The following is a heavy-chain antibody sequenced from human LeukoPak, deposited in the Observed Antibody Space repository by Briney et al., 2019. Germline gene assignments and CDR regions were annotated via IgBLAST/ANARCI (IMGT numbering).Heavy chain of an antibody. CDR3: ARGAVTRFDI. CDR2: IYSGGST. J-gene: IGHJ3*02. CDR1: GFTVSSNY. Sequence: GGSLRLSCAASGFTVSSNYMSWVRQAPGKGLEWVSVIYSGGSTFYADSVKGRFTIPRDNSKNTLFLQMNSLRVEDTAVYYCARGAVTRFDIWGQGTMVTVSS. V-gene: IGHV3-53*01. D-gene: IGHD4-17*01.